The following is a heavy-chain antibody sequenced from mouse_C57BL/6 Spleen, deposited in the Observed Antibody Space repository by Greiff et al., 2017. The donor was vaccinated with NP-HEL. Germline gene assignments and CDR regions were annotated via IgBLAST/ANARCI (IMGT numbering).Heavy chain of an antibody. CDR1: GFSLTSYG. V-gene: IGHV2-6*03. CDR2: IWSDGST. CDR3: ASPSTTVVDYAMDY. D-gene: IGHD1-1*01. J-gene: IGHJ4*01. Sequence: QVQLKESGPGLVAPSQSLSITCTVSGFSLTSYGVHWVRQPPGKGLEWLVVIWSDGSTTYHSALKSRLSISKDNSKSQVFLKMNSLQTDDTAMYYCASPSTTVVDYAMDYWGQGTSVTVSS.